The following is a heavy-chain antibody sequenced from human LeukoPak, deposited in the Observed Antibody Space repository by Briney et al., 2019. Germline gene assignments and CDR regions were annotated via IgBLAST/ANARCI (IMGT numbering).Heavy chain of an antibody. D-gene: IGHD2-15*01. CDR3: ARVVSGNFDY. Sequence: GGSLRLSCVASGFTFSNYWMSWVRQAPGKGLEWVANINEDGSDQYYVDSVEGRFTISRDNGKNSLYLQMNSLRVEDTAVYYCARVVSGNFDYWGQGALVTVSS. J-gene: IGHJ4*02. V-gene: IGHV3-7*04. CDR2: INEDGSDQ. CDR1: GFTFSNYW.